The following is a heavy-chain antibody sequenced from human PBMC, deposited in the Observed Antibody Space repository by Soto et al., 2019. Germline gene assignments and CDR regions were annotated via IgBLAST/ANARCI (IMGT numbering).Heavy chain of an antibody. V-gene: IGHV4-59*01. CDR2: IYYSGGA. J-gene: IGHJ4*02. D-gene: IGHD5-12*01. CDR3: ARGYSGYGFDY. Sequence: PSETLSLTCTVSGGSISSYYWRWIRQPPGKGLEWIGYIYYSGGANYNPSLKMRVTISVDTSKNQFSLKLSSVTAADTALYYCARGYSGYGFDYWGQGTLVTVSS. CDR1: GGSISSYY.